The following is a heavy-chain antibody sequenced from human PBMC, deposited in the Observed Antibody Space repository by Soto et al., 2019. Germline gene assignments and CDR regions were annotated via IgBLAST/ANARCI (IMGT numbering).Heavy chain of an antibody. CDR2: IYYSGST. J-gene: IGHJ3*02. CDR3: ARDPPSSSSDAFDI. Sequence: QVQLQESGPGLVKPSQTLSLTCTVSGGSISSGGYYWSWIRQHPGKGLEWIGYIYYSGSTYYNPSLKSRVTISVDTSKNQSSLKLSSVTAADTAVYYCARDPPSSSSDAFDIWGQGTMVTVSS. D-gene: IGHD6-6*01. V-gene: IGHV4-31*03. CDR1: GGSISSGGYY.